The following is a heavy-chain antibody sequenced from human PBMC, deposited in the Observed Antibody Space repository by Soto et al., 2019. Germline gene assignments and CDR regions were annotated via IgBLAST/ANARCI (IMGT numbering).Heavy chain of an antibody. J-gene: IGHJ4*02. Sequence: ASVKVSCKASGFTFISSAVQCVRQARGQRLEWIGWIVVVSGNTNYAQKFQEGVTITRDMSTSTAYMELSSLRSEDTAVYYCAADYYDTNGYYYDYWGQGTLVTVSS. CDR1: GFTFISSA. CDR2: IVVVSGNT. D-gene: IGHD3-22*01. V-gene: IGHV1-58*01. CDR3: AADYYDTNGYYYDY.